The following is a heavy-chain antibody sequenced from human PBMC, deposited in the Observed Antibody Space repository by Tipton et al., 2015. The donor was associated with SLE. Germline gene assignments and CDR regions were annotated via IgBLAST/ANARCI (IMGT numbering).Heavy chain of an antibody. D-gene: IGHD6-19*01. J-gene: IGHJ3*02. CDR2: ISYDGSNK. CDR3: ARDGLDAFDI. V-gene: IGHV3-30*04. CDR1: GFTFSSYA. Sequence: SLRLSCAASGFTFSSYAMHWVRQAPGKGLEWVAVISYDGSNKYYADSVKGRFTISRDNSKNTLYLQMNSLGAEDTAVYYCARDGLDAFDIWGQGTMVTVSS.